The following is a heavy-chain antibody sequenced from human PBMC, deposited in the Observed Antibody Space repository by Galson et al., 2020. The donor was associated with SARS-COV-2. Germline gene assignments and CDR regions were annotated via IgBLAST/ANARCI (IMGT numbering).Heavy chain of an antibody. J-gene: IGHJ4*02. CDR3: AKEGLYDSSGYATYFDC. D-gene: IGHD3-22*01. CDR2: ISYDGSNK. Sequence: GGSLRLSCAASGFTFSSYGMHWVRQAPGKGLEWVAVISYDGSNKYYADSVKGRFTISRDNSKNTLYLQMNSLRAEDTAVYYCAKEGLYDSSGYATYFDCWGQGTLVTVSS. V-gene: IGHV3-30*18. CDR1: GFTFSSYG.